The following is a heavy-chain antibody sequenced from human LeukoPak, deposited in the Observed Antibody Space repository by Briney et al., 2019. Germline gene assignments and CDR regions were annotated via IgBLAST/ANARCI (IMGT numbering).Heavy chain of an antibody. Sequence: SSETLSLTCAVSGASISGSGYYWGWIRQPPGKGLEWIGNIYYSGSTYYNPSLKSRVTISVDTSKNQFSLKLSSVTAADTAVYYCAREGGYDFYYWGQGTLVTVSS. J-gene: IGHJ4*02. D-gene: IGHD5-12*01. CDR2: IYYSGST. V-gene: IGHV4-39*07. CDR3: AREGGYDFYY. CDR1: GASISGSGYY.